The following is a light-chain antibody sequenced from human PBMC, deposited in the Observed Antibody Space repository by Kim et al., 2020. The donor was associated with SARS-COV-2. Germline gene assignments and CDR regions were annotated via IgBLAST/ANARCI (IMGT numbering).Light chain of an antibody. CDR1: SSNIGSHY. CDR2: RNN. Sequence: ELTQPPSASGTPGQRVTISCSGSSSNIGSHYVYWYQHLPGTAPKLLIYRNNQRPSGVPDRFSGSKSGTSASLAITGLRSEDEAHYYCAAWDDSLSGRVFGGGTKLTVL. J-gene: IGLJ3*02. CDR3: AAWDDSLSGRV. V-gene: IGLV1-47*01.